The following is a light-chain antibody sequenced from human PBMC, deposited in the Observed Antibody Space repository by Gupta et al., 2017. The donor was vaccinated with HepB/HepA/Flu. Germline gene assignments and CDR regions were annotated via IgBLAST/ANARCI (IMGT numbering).Light chain of an antibody. J-gene: IGKJ2*01. CDR2: GAS. Sequence: EIQMTHPPSPLPSSVGDRVTSTCLATHDIKTFLNWFQQKAGKSPRLLIYGASNLESGVPARFSGSGSGTEFSLTITRLQPEDVASYVCLQDAHLPYTFGQGTKLEI. CDR1: HDIKTF. V-gene: IGKV1-33*01. CDR3: LQDAHLPYT.